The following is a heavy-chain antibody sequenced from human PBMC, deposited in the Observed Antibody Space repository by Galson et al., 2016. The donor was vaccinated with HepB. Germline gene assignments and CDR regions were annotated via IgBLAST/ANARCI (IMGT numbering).Heavy chain of an antibody. V-gene: IGHV3-74*01. D-gene: IGHD1-1*01. Sequence: SLRLSCAASGFTFSNYVMHWVRQAPGEGLVWVSRINPEGVGIYTLYADYVKGRFTISRDNAKNTLYLDMTSLRADDTGVYYCARDLNWKLFDYWGQGNLVTVSP. CDR3: ARDLNWKLFDY. CDR2: INPEGVGIYT. CDR1: GFTFSNYV. J-gene: IGHJ4*02.